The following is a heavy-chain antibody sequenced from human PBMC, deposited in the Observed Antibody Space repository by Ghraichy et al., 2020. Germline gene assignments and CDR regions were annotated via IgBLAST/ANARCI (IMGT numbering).Heavy chain of an antibody. Sequence: GRSLRLSCAASGFTFSSYSMNWVRQAPGKGLEWVSSISSSSSYIYYADSVKGRFTISRDNAKNSLYLQMNSLRAEDTAVYYCARDQGSSSSYYYGMDVWGQGTTVTVSS. CDR2: ISSSSSYI. CDR1: GFTFSSYS. V-gene: IGHV3-21*01. J-gene: IGHJ6*02. D-gene: IGHD6-6*01. CDR3: ARDQGSSSSYYYGMDV.